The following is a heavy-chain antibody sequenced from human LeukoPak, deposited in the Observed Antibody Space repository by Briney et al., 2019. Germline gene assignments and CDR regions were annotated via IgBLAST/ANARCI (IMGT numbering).Heavy chain of an antibody. J-gene: IGHJ1*01. CDR1: GYTFTSYY. Sequence: GASVKVSCKTSGYTFTSYYINWLRQAPGQGLEWVGWISVNNGDTKFAQRFQGRVNITADTSTRTSYMELRSLSPDDTAIYYCARDSSGGSNWCYAGYFQHWGQGALVIV. V-gene: IGHV1-18*01. CDR2: ISVNNGDT. D-gene: IGHD6-13*01. CDR3: ARDSSGGSNWCYAGYFQH.